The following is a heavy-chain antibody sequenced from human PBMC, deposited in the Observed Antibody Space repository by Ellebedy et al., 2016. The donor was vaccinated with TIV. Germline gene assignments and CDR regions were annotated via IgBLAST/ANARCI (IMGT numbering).Heavy chain of an antibody. J-gene: IGHJ4*02. CDR3: ARAGDKWELNS. Sequence: GESLKISCKGSGYIFSDYWIAWVRQAPGKGLEWVANINQVGSQKYYVDSVKGRFTISRDASKNTLYLQANSLRGEDTAVYYCARAGDKWELNSWGQGTLVTVSS. D-gene: IGHD1-26*01. CDR1: GYIFSDYW. CDR2: INQVGSQK. V-gene: IGHV3-7*01.